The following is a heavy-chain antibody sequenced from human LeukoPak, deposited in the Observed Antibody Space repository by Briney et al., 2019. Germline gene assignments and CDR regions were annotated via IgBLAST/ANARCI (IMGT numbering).Heavy chain of an antibody. J-gene: IGHJ4*02. CDR3: ARDFLGYCTNGVCSSQDY. V-gene: IGHV1-18*01. D-gene: IGHD2-8*01. CDR1: GGTFSSYA. CDR2: ISAYNGNT. Sequence: ASVKVSCKASGGTFSSYAISWVRQAPGQGLEWMGWISAYNGNTNYAQKLQGRVTMTTDTSTSTAYMELRSLRSDDTAVYYCARDFLGYCTNGVCSSQDYWGQGTLVTVSS.